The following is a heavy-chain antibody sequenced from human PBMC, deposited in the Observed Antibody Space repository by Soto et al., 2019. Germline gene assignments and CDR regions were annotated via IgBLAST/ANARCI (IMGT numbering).Heavy chain of an antibody. V-gene: IGHV4-59*01. CDR1: GGSINTYY. J-gene: IGHJ3*02. CDR2: IYYSGST. CDR3: TRGPIYDSTSFDI. Sequence: PSETLSLTCTVSGGSINTYYWTWIRQAPGKGLEWLGYIYYSGSTTYNPSLKSRVTISVDTSKNQFSLQLSSVTAADTAMYYCTRGPIYDSTSFDIWGQGTRVTVSS. D-gene: IGHD3-22*01.